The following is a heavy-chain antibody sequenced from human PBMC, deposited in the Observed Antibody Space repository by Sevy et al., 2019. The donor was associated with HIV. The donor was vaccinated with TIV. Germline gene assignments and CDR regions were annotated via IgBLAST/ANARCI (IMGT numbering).Heavy chain of an antibody. CDR1: GFTFSNAW. CDR2: IKSKTDGGTT. J-gene: IGHJ3*02. CDR3: TTVFSGSYPDAFDI. D-gene: IGHD1-26*01. V-gene: IGHV3-15*01. Sequence: GGCLRLSCAASGFTFSNAWMSWVRQAPGKGLEWVGRIKSKTDGGTTDYAAPVKGRFTISRDDSKNTLYLQMNSLKTEDTAVYYCTTVFSGSYPDAFDIWGQGTMVTVSS.